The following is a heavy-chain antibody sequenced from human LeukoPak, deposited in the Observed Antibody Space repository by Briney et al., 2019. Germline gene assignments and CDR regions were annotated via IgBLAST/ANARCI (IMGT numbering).Heavy chain of an antibody. D-gene: IGHD5-18*01. CDR1: GFTFSSYW. CDR3: AKEQTYGYSYGIIDY. CDR2: INSDGSST. Sequence: GGSLRLSCAASGFTFSSYWMHWVRQTPGKGLVWVSRINSDGSSTSYADSVKGRFTISRDNAKNSLYLQMNSLRAEDTALYYCAKEQTYGYSYGIIDYWGQGTLVTVSS. V-gene: IGHV3-74*01. J-gene: IGHJ4*02.